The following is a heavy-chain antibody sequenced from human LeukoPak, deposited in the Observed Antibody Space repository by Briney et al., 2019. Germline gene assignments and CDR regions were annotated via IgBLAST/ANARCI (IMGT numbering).Heavy chain of an antibody. V-gene: IGHV1-69*04. D-gene: IGHD2-21*02. CDR2: IIPILGIA. Sequence: SVKVSCKASGGTFSSYTISWVRQAPGQGLEWMGRIIPILGIANYAQKFQGRVTITADKSTSTAYMELSSLRSEDTAVYYCAREGDFSSSPFDYWGQRTLVTVSS. J-gene: IGHJ4*02. CDR3: AREGDFSSSPFDY. CDR1: GGTFSSYT.